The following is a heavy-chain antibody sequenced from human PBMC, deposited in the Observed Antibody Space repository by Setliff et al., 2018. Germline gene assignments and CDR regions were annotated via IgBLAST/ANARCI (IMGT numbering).Heavy chain of an antibody. CDR1: GGTFSSYA. V-gene: IGHV1-69*05. J-gene: IGHJ6*03. CDR2: IIPIFGTT. Sequence: SVKVSCKASGGTFSSYAISWVRQAPGQGLEWMGGIIPIFGTTDYAQKFQGRVTITTDESTSTAYMEMSSLRSEDTAVYYCARERGDIVSTTSYYYYMDVWGKGTTVTVSS. CDR3: ARERGDIVSTTSYYYYMDV. D-gene: IGHD5-12*01.